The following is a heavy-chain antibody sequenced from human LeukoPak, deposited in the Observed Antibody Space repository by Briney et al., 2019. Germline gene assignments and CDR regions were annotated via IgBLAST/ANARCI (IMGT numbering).Heavy chain of an antibody. V-gene: IGHV4-59*01. J-gene: IGHJ4*02. CDR1: GGSISSYY. Sequence: PSETLSLTCTVSGGSISSYYWSWIRQPPGKGLEWIGYIYYSGSTNYNPSLKSRVTISVDTSKNQFSLKLSSVTAADTAVYYCARVAGEVRGVHGDLFDYWGQGTLVTVSS. CDR3: ARVAGEVRGVHGDLFDY. CDR2: IYYSGST. D-gene: IGHD3-10*01.